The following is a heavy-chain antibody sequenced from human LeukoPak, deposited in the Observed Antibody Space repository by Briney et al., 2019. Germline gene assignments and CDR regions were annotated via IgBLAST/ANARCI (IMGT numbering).Heavy chain of an antibody. CDR1: GFTFSSYG. J-gene: IGHJ3*02. D-gene: IGHD1-26*01. CDR2: ISYDGSNK. V-gene: IGHV3-30*18. Sequence: PGGSLRLSCAASGFTFSSYGMHWVRQAPGKGLEWVAVISYDGSNKYYADSVKGRFTISRDNSKNTLYLQMNSLRAEDTAVYYCAKQEYSGSLGAFDIWGQGTMVTVSS. CDR3: AKQEYSGSLGAFDI.